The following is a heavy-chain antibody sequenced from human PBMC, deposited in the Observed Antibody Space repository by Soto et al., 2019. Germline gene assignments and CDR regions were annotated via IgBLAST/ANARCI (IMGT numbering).Heavy chain of an antibody. Sequence: QVQLQESGPGLMRPSETLSLTCTVSCGSISRNYWSWIRQTAGKGLECIGRMYNTGTTDYNPSLKSRLSMSIDTSKNHFSLRLTSVTAADPAVYYCARDVGYTGYEEGNPFDIWGQGTMVTVSS. CDR3: ARDVGYTGYEEGNPFDI. D-gene: IGHD5-12*01. V-gene: IGHV4-4*07. CDR2: MYNTGTT. J-gene: IGHJ3*02. CDR1: CGSISRNY.